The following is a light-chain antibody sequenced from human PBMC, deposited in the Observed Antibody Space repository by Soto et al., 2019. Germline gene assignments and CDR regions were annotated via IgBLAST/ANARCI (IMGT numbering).Light chain of an antibody. J-gene: IGKJ4*01. V-gene: IGKV1-17*01. CDR1: QSIRND. CDR2: AAS. Sequence: DIQMTQAPSSLSASVGDRVTITCRASQSIRNDLGWYQHKPGKAPKRLIYAASTLQNGVPSRFSGSGSGTEFTLTISSLQPEDFATYYCQHHNSYLALTFGGGTKVEIK. CDR3: QHHNSYLALT.